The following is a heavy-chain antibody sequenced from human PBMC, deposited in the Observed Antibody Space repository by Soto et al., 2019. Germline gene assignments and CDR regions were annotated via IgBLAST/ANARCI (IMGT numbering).Heavy chain of an antibody. CDR1: GGSFSGYY. V-gene: IGHV4-34*01. J-gene: IGHJ6*03. CDR2: INHSGST. CDR3: ARGLSDYDFWSGYFNYYYYYMYV. D-gene: IGHD3-3*01. Sequence: SETLSLTCAVYGGSFSGYYWSWIRQPPGKGLEWIGEINHSGSTNYNPSLKSRVTISVDTSKNQFSLKLSSVTAADTAVYYCARGLSDYDFWSGYFNYYYYYMYVWGKGTTVTVSS.